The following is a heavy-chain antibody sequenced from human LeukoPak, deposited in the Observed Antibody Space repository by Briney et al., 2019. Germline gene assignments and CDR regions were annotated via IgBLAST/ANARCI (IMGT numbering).Heavy chain of an antibody. CDR3: AGAAHYNDSSGFFDY. D-gene: IGHD3-22*01. CDR2: IYYGGST. V-gene: IGHV4-39*07. J-gene: IGHJ4*02. Sequence: PSETLSFTCTVSGGSISSSTYYWGWIRQPPGKGLEWIGSIYYGGSTYYNSSLKSRVTISVDISKNQFSLKLSSVTAADTAVYYCAGAAHYNDSSGFFDYWGQGTLVTVSS. CDR1: GGSISSSTYY.